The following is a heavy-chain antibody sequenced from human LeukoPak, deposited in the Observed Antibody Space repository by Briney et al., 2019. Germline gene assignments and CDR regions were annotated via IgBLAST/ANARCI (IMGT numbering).Heavy chain of an antibody. CDR1: GFTFSSYA. J-gene: IGHJ4*02. CDR2: ISGSGGST. V-gene: IGHV3-23*01. CDR3: VVTSAPSIAAAGIPIDY. Sequence: GGSLRLSCAASGFTFSSYAMSCVRQAPGKGLEWVSAISGSGGSTYYADSVKGRFTISRDNSKNTLYLQMNSLRAEDTAVYYCVVTSAPSIAAAGIPIDYWGQGTLVTVSS. D-gene: IGHD6-13*01.